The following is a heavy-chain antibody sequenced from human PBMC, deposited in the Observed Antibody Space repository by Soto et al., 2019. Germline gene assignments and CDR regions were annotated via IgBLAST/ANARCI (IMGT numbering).Heavy chain of an antibody. J-gene: IGHJ4*02. Sequence: GASVKVSCKASGYTFTSYAMHWVRQAPGQRLEWMGWINAGNGNTKYSQKFQGRVTITRDTSASTAYMELSSLRSEDTAVYYCAIVAAVRIAVAGTFDYWGQGTLVPVSS. V-gene: IGHV1-3*01. CDR2: INAGNGNT. D-gene: IGHD6-19*01. CDR1: GYTFTSYA. CDR3: AIVAAVRIAVAGTFDY.